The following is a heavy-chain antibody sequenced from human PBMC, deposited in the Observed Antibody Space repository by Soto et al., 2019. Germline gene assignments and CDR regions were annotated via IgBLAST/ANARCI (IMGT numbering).Heavy chain of an antibody. J-gene: IGHJ4*02. D-gene: IGHD3-10*01. CDR1: GFTFSSYG. V-gene: IGHV3-30*18. Sequence: GGSLRLSCAASGFTFSSYGMHWVRQAPGKGLEWVAVISYDGSNKYYADSVKGRFTISRANSENTLYLQMNSLRAEDTAVYYCAKGRMDFGELRHWGQGTLVTVSS. CDR3: AKGRMDFGELRH. CDR2: ISYDGSNK.